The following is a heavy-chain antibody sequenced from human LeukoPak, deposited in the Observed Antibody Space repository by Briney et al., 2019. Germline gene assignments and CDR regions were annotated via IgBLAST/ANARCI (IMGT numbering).Heavy chain of an antibody. CDR3: ARESGYYDVLTGYYNQNWFDP. Sequence: SETLSLTCAVYGGSFSVSYWSWIRQPPGKGLEWIGEINHSGSTNYNPSLKSRATISVDTSKNQFSLKLTSVTAADTAVFYCARESGYYDVLTGYYNQNWFDPWGQGTLVTVSS. V-gene: IGHV4-34*01. D-gene: IGHD3-9*01. J-gene: IGHJ5*02. CDR1: GGSFSVSY. CDR2: INHSGST.